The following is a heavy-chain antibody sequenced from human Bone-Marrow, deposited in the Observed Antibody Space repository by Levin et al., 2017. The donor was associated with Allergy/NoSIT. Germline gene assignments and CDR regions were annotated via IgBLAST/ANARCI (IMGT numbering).Heavy chain of an antibody. V-gene: IGHV3-30-3*01. CDR3: ARGQYQLLQELDY. CDR1: GFTFISYA. CDR2: ISYDGSNK. D-gene: IGHD2-2*01. J-gene: IGHJ4*02. Sequence: GGSLRLSCAASGFTFISYAMHWVRQAPGKGLEWVAVISYDGSNKYYADSVKGRFTISRDDSKNTLYLQMNSLRAEDTAVYYCARGQYQLLQELDYWGQGTLVTVSS.